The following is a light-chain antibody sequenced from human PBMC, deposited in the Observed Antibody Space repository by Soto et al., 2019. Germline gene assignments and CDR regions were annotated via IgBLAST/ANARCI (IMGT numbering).Light chain of an antibody. J-gene: IGLJ2*01. V-gene: IGLV1-47*02. CDR3: AAWDDSLRVVL. Sequence: QAVVTQPPSASGTPGQRVTISCSGGRSNIGGYNYVYWFQQYPGTAPKVLVFGTNLRPSGVPDRFSASKSGTSGSLTISGLRFEDEAHYYCAAWDDSLRVVLFGGGTKLTVL. CDR2: GTN. CDR1: RSNIGGYNY.